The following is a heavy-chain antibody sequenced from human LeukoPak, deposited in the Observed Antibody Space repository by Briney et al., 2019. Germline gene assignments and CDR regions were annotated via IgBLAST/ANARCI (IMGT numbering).Heavy chain of an antibody. CDR1: GFTFSSYG. V-gene: IGHV3-30*18. D-gene: IGHD5-18*01. CDR3: AKDRSGTSYGFDY. Sequence: PGMSLRLSCAASGFTFSSYGMHWIRQAPGKGLEWVAVISYDGSNKYYADSVKGRFTISRDNSKNTLYLQMNSLRAEDTAVYYCAKDRSGTSYGFDYWGQGTLVTVSS. CDR2: ISYDGSNK. J-gene: IGHJ4*02.